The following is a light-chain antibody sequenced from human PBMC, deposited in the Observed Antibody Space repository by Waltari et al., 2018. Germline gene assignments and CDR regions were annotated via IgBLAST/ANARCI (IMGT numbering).Light chain of an antibody. CDR1: QSIGTF. Sequence: EIVLTQPPGPLPLSPGERVTSSCRASQSIGTFLAWYQQKPGQPPRLLIYGASIRAAGIPDRVSGSGSGTDFSLTISRLEPEDFAVYYCQHYVRLPVTFGQGTKVQIK. V-gene: IGKV3-20*01. CDR3: QHYVRLPVT. CDR2: GAS. J-gene: IGKJ1*01.